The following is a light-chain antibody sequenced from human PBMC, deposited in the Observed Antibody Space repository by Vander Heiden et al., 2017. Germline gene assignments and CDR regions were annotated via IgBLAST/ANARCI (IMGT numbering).Light chain of an antibody. CDR1: SSDVGGYNY. CDR2: DVS. V-gene: IGLV2-14*03. Sequence: QSALTQPASVSGSPGQSITISCTGTSSDVGGYNYVSWYQQHPGKAPKLMIYDVSNRPSGVSNRFSGSKSGNTAYLTISGLQAEDEADYYCSSYTSSSTLDVFGTGTKV. CDR3: SSYTSSSTLDV. J-gene: IGLJ1*01.